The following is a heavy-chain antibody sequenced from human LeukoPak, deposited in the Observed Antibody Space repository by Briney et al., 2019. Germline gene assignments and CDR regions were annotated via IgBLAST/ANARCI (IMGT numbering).Heavy chain of an antibody. CDR1: GFTLSSYR. V-gene: IGHV3-21*01. J-gene: IGHJ3*02. CDR3: ARDLAAAVGGTFDI. D-gene: IGHD6-13*01. CDR2: ISGSSTYI. Sequence: GGSLRLSCAASGFTLSSYRMNWVRQAPGKGLEWVSSISGSSTYIYYADSVKGRFTISRDNAKNSLFLQLNSLRAEDTALYYCARDLAAAVGGTFDIWGQGTVVTVSS.